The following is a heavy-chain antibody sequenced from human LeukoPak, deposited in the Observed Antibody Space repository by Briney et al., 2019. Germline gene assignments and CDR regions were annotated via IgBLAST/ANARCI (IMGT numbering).Heavy chain of an antibody. CDR1: GFTFINYA. D-gene: IGHD2-2*02. J-gene: IGHJ4*02. Sequence: GGSLRLSCAASGFTFINYAMTWVRQAPGKGLAWVSVIGGSGDRTHYADSVKCRFTISRDNTKNTQHLQMNGLSAEDTAVYYCAKGCSYTNCYTSDFWGGKTLVTVSS. CDR3: AKGCSYTNCYTSDF. CDR2: IGGSGDRT. V-gene: IGHV3-23*01.